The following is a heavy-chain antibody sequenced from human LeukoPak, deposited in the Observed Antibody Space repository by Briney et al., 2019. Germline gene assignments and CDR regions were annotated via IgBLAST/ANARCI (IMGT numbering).Heavy chain of an antibody. CDR3: ARGKYYYDSSGYNPPDY. CDR1: GGSISSSNYY. D-gene: IGHD3-22*01. Sequence: PSETLSLTCSVSGGSISSSNYYWGWIRQPPGKGLEWIGCIYYSGSTYYNPSLKSRVTLSVDTSKNQFSLKLSSVTAADTAVYYCARGKYYYDSSGYNPPDYWGQGTLVTVSS. CDR2: IYYSGST. J-gene: IGHJ4*02. V-gene: IGHV4-39*01.